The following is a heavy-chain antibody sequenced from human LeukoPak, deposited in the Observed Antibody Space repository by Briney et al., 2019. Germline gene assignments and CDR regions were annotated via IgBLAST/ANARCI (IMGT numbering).Heavy chain of an antibody. V-gene: IGHV4-34*01. CDR2: INHSGST. CDR1: GGSFSGYY. J-gene: IGHJ5*02. Sequence: SETLSLTCAVYGGSFSGYYWSWIRQPPGKGLEWIGEINHSGSTNYNPSLKSRVTISVDTSKNQFSLKLSSVTAADTAVYYCARGSTYSSSWYVAWFDPWGQGTLVTVSS. D-gene: IGHD6-13*01. CDR3: ARGSTYSSSWYVAWFDP.